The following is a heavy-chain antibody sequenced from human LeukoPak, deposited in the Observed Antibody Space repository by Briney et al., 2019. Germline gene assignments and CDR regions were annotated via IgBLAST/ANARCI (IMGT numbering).Heavy chain of an antibody. J-gene: IGHJ4*02. D-gene: IGHD3-10*01. Sequence: ASVKVSCKASGYTFTSYGISWVRQAPGQGLEWMGWISAYNGNTNYAQKLQGRVTMTTDTSTSTAYMELRSLRSDDTAVYYCATRVRGVPPSKDKRRYYFDYWGQGTLVTVSS. CDR3: ATRVRGVPPSKDKRRYYFDY. CDR2: ISAYNGNT. V-gene: IGHV1-18*01. CDR1: GYTFTSYG.